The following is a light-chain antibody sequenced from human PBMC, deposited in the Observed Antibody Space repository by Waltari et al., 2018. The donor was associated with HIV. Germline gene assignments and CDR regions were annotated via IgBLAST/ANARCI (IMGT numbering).Light chain of an antibody. CDR3: QQVYSYPRT. CDR2: AAS. J-gene: IGKJ1*01. Sequence: DLQLTQSPSFLSASVGARVPISCRASQGVSRNLAWYQEKAGKAPKLLIYAASTLQSGVPSRFSGSGSGTEFTLTISSLQPEDFATYYCQQVYSYPRTFGQGTKVEI. V-gene: IGKV1-9*01. CDR1: QGVSRN.